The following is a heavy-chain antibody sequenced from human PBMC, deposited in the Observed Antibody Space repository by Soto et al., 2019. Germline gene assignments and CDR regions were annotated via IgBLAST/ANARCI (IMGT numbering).Heavy chain of an antibody. J-gene: IGHJ6*02. V-gene: IGHV3-21*01. CDR1: GFTFSSYS. CDR3: ARDIILEWSLIRDYYYYGMDV. Sequence: EVQLVESGGGLVKPGGSLRLSCAASGFTFSSYSMNWVRQAQGKGLEWVSSISSSSSYIYSADSVKGLFTISRDNAKNSLYLQMNSLRAEDTAVYYCARDIILEWSLIRDYYYYGMDVWGQGTTVTFSS. D-gene: IGHD3-3*01. CDR2: ISSSSSYI.